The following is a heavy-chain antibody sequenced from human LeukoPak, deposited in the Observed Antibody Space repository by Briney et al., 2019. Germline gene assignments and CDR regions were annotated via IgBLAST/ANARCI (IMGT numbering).Heavy chain of an antibody. V-gene: IGHV1-18*01. CDR2: INIHNGYT. J-gene: IGHJ4*02. CDR3: ARARWLPLGGDY. D-gene: IGHD5-24*01. Sequence: ASVKVSCKASGYTFSSYGISWVRQAPGQGLEWMGWINIHNGYTIYGQKIQGRVTMTADKSTNTAHMDLRSLRSDDTAVYYCARARWLPLGGDYWGQGTLVTVSS. CDR1: GYTFSSYG.